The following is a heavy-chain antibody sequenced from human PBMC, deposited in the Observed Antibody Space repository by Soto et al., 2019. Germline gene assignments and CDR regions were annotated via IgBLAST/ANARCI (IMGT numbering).Heavy chain of an antibody. V-gene: IGHV1-3*01. CDR1: GYNVTSYA. J-gene: IGHJ5*02. D-gene: IGHD3-3*01. CDR2: INGGNDYT. Sequence: QVQLVQSGAEVKKPGASVKVSCKASGYNVTSYAMHWVRQAPGQRLEWMGWINGGNDYTKYSQKLQGRVTITRDTSASTVYMELSKLRSEATAVYYSAREALRSHNWFDPWGQGTLVTVSA. CDR3: AREALRSHNWFDP.